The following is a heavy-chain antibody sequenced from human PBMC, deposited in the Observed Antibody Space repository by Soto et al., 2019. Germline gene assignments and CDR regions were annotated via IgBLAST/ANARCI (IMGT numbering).Heavy chain of an antibody. J-gene: IGHJ1*01. CDR3: TTQEIVGATGY. CDR1: GGYVGSRGCY. V-gene: IGHV4-61*08. CDR2: IYYSGST. Sequence: LQTLSLTYSVSGGYVGSRGCYRSWIRQPPGKGLEWIGYIYYSGSTNYNPSLKSRVTISVDTAYLQMNSLKSEDTAVYYCTTQEIVGATGYWGQGTQVTVSS. D-gene: IGHD1-26*01.